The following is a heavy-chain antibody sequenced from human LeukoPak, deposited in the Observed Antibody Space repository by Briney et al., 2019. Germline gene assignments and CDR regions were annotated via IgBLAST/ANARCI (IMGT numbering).Heavy chain of an antibody. CDR2: ISFDGSTK. CDR3: AGDDGSGSSYPEPPVDY. CDR1: GFTFNSYA. D-gene: IGHD3-10*01. V-gene: IGHV3-30-3*01. Sequence: GGSLRLSCAASGFTFNSYAMHWVRQAPGKGLEWVAVISFDGSTKYCADSVKGRFTISRDNSKNMLYLQMNNLRAEDTAVYFCAGDDGSGSSYPEPPVDYWGQGTLVTVSS. J-gene: IGHJ4*02.